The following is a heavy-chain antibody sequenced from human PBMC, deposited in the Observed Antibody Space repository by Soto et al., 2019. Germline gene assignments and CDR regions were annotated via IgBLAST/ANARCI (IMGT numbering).Heavy chain of an antibody. D-gene: IGHD1-26*01. J-gene: IGHJ4*02. V-gene: IGHV3-7*03. CDR3: VREGGDSSSLVDNYFDY. CDR2: VKHSGGEK. Sequence: PGGSLRLSCAASGFTFSSYWMSWVRQAPGKGLEWVAAVKHSGGEKYYVDSVKGRFTIPRDNSKNTLYLQMNSLRVEDTAVYYCVREGGDSSSLVDNYFDYWGQGALVTVSS. CDR1: GFTFSSYW.